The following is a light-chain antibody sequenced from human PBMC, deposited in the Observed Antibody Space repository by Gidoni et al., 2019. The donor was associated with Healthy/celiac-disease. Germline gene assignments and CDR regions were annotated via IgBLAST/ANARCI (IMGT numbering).Light chain of an antibody. V-gene: IGKV6D-21*02. CDR2: YAS. CDR3: HQSSSLPWT. J-gene: IGKJ1*01. Sequence: ESVLTQSPDFQSVTPKEKVTITCRASQSIGSSLNWYQQKQDQSPKLLIKYASQSISGVPSMFSGIGSGTDFPLTINSLEAEDAAAYYFHQSSSLPWTFGQGTKVEIK. CDR1: QSIGSS.